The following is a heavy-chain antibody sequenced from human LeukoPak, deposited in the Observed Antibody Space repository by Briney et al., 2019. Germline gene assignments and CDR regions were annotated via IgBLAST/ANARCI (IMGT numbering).Heavy chain of an antibody. CDR3: ATSMRRITISS. CDR2: ISYNGSHQ. CDR1: GFTFSTYA. J-gene: IGHJ4*02. V-gene: IGHV3-30*04. D-gene: IGHD3-3*01. Sequence: GRSLRLSCAASGFTFSTYAMHWVRQAPGKGLEWLTVISYNGSHQYYSDSVRGRFTISRDNSRNSVFLQINRLRPEDTAVYYCATSMRRITISSWGQGTLVTVSS.